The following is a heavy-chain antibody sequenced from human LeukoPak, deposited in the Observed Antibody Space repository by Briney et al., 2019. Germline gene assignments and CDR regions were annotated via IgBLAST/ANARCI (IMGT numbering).Heavy chain of an antibody. Sequence: GGSLRLSCAASGFTFSNYWLTWVRQAPGQGLEWVANIKQDGSEKHYVDSVKGRFTISRDNAKNTLYLQMNSLSAEDTAVYYCARGYSSSYRIDYWGQGTLVTVSS. J-gene: IGHJ4*02. CDR3: ARGYSSSYRIDY. D-gene: IGHD6-6*01. V-gene: IGHV3-7*01. CDR1: GFTFSNYW. CDR2: IKQDGSEK.